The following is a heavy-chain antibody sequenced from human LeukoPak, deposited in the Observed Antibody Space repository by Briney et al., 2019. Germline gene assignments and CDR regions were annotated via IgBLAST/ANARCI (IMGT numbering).Heavy chain of an antibody. CDR1: GYTFTSYY. Sequence: GASVKVSCKASGYTFTSYYMHWVRQAPGQGLEWMGIINPSGGSTTYAQKLQGRVTMTRDTSTSTVYMELSSLTSEDTAVYYCARGLGSGTYYGAWGQGTLVTVSS. V-gene: IGHV1-46*01. D-gene: IGHD3-10*01. CDR2: INPSGGST. CDR3: ARGLGSGTYYGA. J-gene: IGHJ5*02.